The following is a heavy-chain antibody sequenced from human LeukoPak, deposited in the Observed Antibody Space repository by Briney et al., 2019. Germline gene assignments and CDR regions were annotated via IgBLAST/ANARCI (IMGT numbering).Heavy chain of an antibody. Sequence: SETLSLTCTVSGGSISSSSYYWGWIRQPPGKGLEWIGSIYYSGSTYYNPSLKSRVTISVDTSKNHFSLKLSSVTAADTAVYYCASTYCSGGSCYGFDYWGQGTLVTVSS. CDR3: ASTYCSGGSCYGFDY. D-gene: IGHD2-15*01. V-gene: IGHV4-39*02. CDR2: IYYSGST. J-gene: IGHJ4*02. CDR1: GGSISSSSYY.